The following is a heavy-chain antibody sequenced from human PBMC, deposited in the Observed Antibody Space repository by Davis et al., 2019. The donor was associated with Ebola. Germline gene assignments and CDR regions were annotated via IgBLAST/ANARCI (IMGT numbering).Heavy chain of an antibody. J-gene: IGHJ5*02. V-gene: IGHV4-39*01. CDR2: VHSSGGT. D-gene: IGHD6-13*01. Sequence: SETLSLTCSVSGGSISSGNYFWGWIRQPPGKGLEWIGTVHSSGGTDYNPSLKRRVTISVDTSKNLFSLRLSSVTAADTAVYYCARRTAYSSSWYRGGFVHWGQGALVTVSS. CDR1: GGSISSGNYF. CDR3: ARRTAYSSSWYRGGFVH.